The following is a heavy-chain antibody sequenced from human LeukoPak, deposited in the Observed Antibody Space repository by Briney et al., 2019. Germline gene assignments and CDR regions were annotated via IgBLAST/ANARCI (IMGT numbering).Heavy chain of an antibody. Sequence: GGSLRLSCAASGFTVSSNYMTWVRQEPGKGLEWVSVIHSGGDTYYADSVKGRFTISRDNSKNTLYLQMNSLRAEDTAVYYCARDKRGDGYNYPSFDYWGQGTLVTVSS. D-gene: IGHD5-24*01. CDR3: ARDKRGDGYNYPSFDY. J-gene: IGHJ4*02. V-gene: IGHV3-53*01. CDR2: IHSGGDT. CDR1: GFTVSSNY.